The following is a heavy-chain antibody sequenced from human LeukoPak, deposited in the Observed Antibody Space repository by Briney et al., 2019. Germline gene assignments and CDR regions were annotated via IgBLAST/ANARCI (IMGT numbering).Heavy chain of an antibody. CDR3: ARDQGLWFGGVPTG. D-gene: IGHD3-10*01. Sequence: GGSLRLSCAASGFTVSSNYMSWVRQAPGKGLEWVSVIYSGGSTYYADSVKGRFTISRDNSKNTLYLQMNSLRAEDTAVYYCARDQGLWFGGVPTGWGQGTLVTVSS. J-gene: IGHJ4*02. V-gene: IGHV3-53*01. CDR2: IYSGGST. CDR1: GFTVSSNY.